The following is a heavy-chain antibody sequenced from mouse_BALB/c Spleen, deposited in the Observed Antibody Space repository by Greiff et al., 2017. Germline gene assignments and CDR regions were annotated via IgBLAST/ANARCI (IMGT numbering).Heavy chain of an antibody. CDR3: TRDLGSSPFAY. V-gene: IGHV5-6-4*01. D-gene: IGHD1-1*01. J-gene: IGHJ3*01. Sequence: EVKLMESGGGLVKPGGSLKLSCAASGFTFSSYTMSWVRQTPEKRLEWVATISSGGSYTYYPDSVKGRFTISRDNAKNTLYLQMSSLKSEDTAMYYCTRDLGSSPFAYWGQGTLVTVSA. CDR2: ISSGGSYT. CDR1: GFTFSSYT.